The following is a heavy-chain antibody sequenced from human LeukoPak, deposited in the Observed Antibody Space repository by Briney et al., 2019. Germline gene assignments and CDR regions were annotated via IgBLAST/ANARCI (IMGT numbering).Heavy chain of an antibody. CDR1: GFTFSTCA. J-gene: IGHJ4*02. Sequence: GGSLRLSCAASGFTFSTCAMSWVSQAPGKGLEWVSTVSGGGRSTDYADSVKGLFTITRDNPKNTLYLQMNSLRAEDTAVYYCARERYFDYWGQGTLVTVSS. CDR3: ARERYFDY. V-gene: IGHV3-23*01. CDR2: VSGGGRST.